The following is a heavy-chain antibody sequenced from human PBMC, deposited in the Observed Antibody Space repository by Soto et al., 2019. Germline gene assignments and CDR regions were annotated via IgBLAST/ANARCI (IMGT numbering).Heavy chain of an antibody. V-gene: IGHV3-30-3*01. CDR2: ISYDGSNK. Sequence: QVQLVESGGGVVQPGRSLRLSCAASGFTFSSYAMHWVRQAPGKGLEWVAVISYDGSNKYYVDSVKGRFTISRDNSKNTLYLQINSLRAEDTAVYYCARDYYRFNSGYGFSMDVWGQGTTVTVSS. CDR3: ARDYYRFNSGYGFSMDV. D-gene: IGHD5-12*01. CDR1: GFTFSSYA. J-gene: IGHJ6*02.